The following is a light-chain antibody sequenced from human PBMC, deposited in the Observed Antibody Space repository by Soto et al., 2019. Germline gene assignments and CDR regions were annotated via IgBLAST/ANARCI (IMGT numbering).Light chain of an antibody. Sequence: IVMTQSPDSLAVSLGERATINCKSSQSLLYSSNNKNYLAWFQHKPGQPPKLLLYWVSPRESGVPDRFSGSGSGTDFTLTISSLQAEDVAVYYCQQYYSNPELTFGGGTKVDIK. V-gene: IGKV4-1*01. CDR3: QQYYSNPELT. J-gene: IGKJ4*01. CDR1: QSLLYSSNNKNY. CDR2: WVS.